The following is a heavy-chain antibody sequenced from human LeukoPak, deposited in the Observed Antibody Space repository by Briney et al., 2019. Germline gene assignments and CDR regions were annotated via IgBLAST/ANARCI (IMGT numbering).Heavy chain of an antibody. J-gene: IGHJ4*02. CDR3: SRESGPFSPFGF. V-gene: IGHV4-4*02. CDR1: GGSISGTNW. Sequence: KSWETLSLTCGVSGGSISGTNWWSWVRQPPGQGLEWIGEISLRGLTNYNPSLRSRLTMSLDESKNKVSLNLTSVTAADTAVYYCSRESGPFSPFGFWGQGTLVSVHS. D-gene: IGHD1-26*01. CDR2: ISLRGLT.